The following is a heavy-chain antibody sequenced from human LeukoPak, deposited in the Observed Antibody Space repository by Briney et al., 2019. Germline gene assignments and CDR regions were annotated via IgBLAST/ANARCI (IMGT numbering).Heavy chain of an antibody. V-gene: IGHV3-30*18. Sequence: PGGSLRHSCAASGFTFSSYGMHWVRQAPGKGLEWVAVISYDGSNKYYADSVKGRFTISRDNSKNTLYLQMNSLRAEDTAVYYCAKSSASGGSYGLDYWGQGTLVTVSS. CDR3: AKSSASGGSYGLDY. CDR2: ISYDGSNK. D-gene: IGHD2-15*01. J-gene: IGHJ4*02. CDR1: GFTFSSYG.